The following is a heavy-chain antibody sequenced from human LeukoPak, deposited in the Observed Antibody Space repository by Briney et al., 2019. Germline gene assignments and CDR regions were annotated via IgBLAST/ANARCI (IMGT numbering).Heavy chain of an antibody. CDR3: ARDYHYYDIVCGYYE. V-gene: IGHV3-21*01. J-gene: IGHJ4*02. CDR1: GFTFSSYT. Sequence: GGSLRLSCAASGFTFSSYTMNWVRQAPGKGLEWVSSISSSSSYIYYADSVKGRFTISRDNAKNSLYLQMNSLRAEDTAVYYCARDYHYYDIVCGYYEWGQGTLVTVSS. CDR2: ISSSSSYI. D-gene: IGHD3-9*01.